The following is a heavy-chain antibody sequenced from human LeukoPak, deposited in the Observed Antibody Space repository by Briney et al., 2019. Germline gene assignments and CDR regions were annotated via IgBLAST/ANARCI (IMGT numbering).Heavy chain of an antibody. D-gene: IGHD3-3*01. CDR2: ISSSTI. CDR1: GFTFSSYS. CDR3: ASLYYDFWSGYPLYYYYGMDV. J-gene: IGHJ6*02. Sequence: GGSLRLSCAASGFTFSSYSMNWVRQAPGKGLEWVSYISSSTIYYADSVKGRFTISRDNAKNSLYLQMNSLRAEDTAVYYCASLYYDFWSGYPLYYYYGMDVWGQGTTVTVSS. V-gene: IGHV3-48*01.